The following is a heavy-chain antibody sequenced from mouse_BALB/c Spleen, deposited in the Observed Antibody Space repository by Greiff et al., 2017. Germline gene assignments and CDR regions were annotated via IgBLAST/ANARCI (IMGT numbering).Heavy chain of an antibody. CDR2: ISSGGGST. V-gene: IGHV5-12-1*01. CDR1: GFAFSSYD. Sequence: EVMLVESGGGLVKPGGSLKLSCAASGFAFSSYDMSWVRQTPEKRLEWVAYISSGGGSTYYPDTVKGRFTISRDNAKNTLYLQMSSLKSEDTAMYYCARQGLRRGRGFDYWGQGTTLTVSS. D-gene: IGHD2-4*01. J-gene: IGHJ2*01. CDR3: ARQGLRRGRGFDY.